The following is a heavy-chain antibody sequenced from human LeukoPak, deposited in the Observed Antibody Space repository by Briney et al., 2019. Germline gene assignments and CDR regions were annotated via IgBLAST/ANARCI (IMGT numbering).Heavy chain of an antibody. Sequence: SETLSLTCTVSGGSISSYYWSWIRQPAGKGLEWIGRIYTSGSTNYNPSLKSRVTMSVDTSKNQFSLKLSSVTAADTAVYYCARVRRMAAAGSDWFDPWGQGTLVTVSS. D-gene: IGHD6-13*01. CDR1: GGSISSYY. V-gene: IGHV4-4*07. CDR2: IYTSGST. CDR3: ARVRRMAAAGSDWFDP. J-gene: IGHJ5*02.